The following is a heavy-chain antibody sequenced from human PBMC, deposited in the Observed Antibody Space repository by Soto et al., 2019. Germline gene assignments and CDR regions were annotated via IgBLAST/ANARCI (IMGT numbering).Heavy chain of an antibody. CDR3: ARTDDFWSGYYKIH. CDR1: GFTFSDYY. CDR2: MSSAGSTI. V-gene: IGHV3-11*01. D-gene: IGHD3-3*01. J-gene: IGHJ4*02. Sequence: QVQLVESGGGLVRPGGSLRLSCAASGFTFSDYYMSWIRQVPGKGLEWISHMSSAGSTIYYADSVKGRFTISRDNANNSLYLQMKSLTAEDTAVYYCARTDDFWSGYYKIHWGQGTLVTVSS.